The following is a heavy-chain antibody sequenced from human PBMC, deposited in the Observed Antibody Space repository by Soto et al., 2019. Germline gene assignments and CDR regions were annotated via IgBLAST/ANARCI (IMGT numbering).Heavy chain of an antibody. CDR3: ARDYYYDSSGYSPLDY. CDR2: ITSSSGDK. V-gene: IGHV3-21*01. Sequence: GESLKISCAASGFTFNRYSMNWVRQAPGKGLEWVSSITSSSGDKYYADSVKGRFAISRDNAKNSLYLQMNSLRAEDTAVYYCARDYYYDSSGYSPLDYWGQGTLVTVSS. D-gene: IGHD3-22*01. J-gene: IGHJ4*02. CDR1: GFTFNRYS.